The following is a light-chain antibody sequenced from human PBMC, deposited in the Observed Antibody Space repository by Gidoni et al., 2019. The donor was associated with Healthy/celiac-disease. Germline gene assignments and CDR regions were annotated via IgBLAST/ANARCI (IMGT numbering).Light chain of an antibody. V-gene: IGLV1-40*01. CDR2: GNS. CDR1: SSNIGAGYD. Sequence: QSVRTQPPSVSGAPGQRVTISCTGSSSNIGAGYDVHWYQQLPGPAPKLLIYGNSNRPSGVPDRFSGSKSGTSASLAITGLQAEDEADYYCQSYDSSLSGFVVFGGGTKLTVL. J-gene: IGLJ2*01. CDR3: QSYDSSLSGFVV.